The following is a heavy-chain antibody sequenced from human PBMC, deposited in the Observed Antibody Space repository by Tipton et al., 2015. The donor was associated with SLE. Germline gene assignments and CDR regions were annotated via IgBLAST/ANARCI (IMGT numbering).Heavy chain of an antibody. V-gene: IGHV4-59*01. D-gene: IGHD3-10*01. CDR3: ARADGSYFYYFMDV. J-gene: IGHJ6*03. Sequence: TLSLTCTVSGGSISSYYWSWIRQPPGKGLEWIGYIFHSGSTKYNPSLRSRPSISVDTSKNQFSLKLTSVTAADSAVYYCARADGSYFYYFMDVWGKGTTVTVSS. CDR2: IFHSGST. CDR1: GGSISSYY.